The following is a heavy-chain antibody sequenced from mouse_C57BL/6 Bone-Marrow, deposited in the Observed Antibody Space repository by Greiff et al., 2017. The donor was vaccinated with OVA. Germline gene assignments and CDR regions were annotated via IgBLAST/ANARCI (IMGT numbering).Heavy chain of an antibody. CDR3: ARRNWDYFDY. CDR1: GFTFSDYG. V-gene: IGHV5-17*01. D-gene: IGHD4-1*01. J-gene: IGHJ2*01. CDR2: ISSGSSTI. Sequence: DVKLVESGGGLVKPGGSLKLSCAASGFTFSDYGMHWVRQAPEKGLEWVAYISSGSSTIYYADTVKGRFTISRDNAKNTLFLQMTRLRSEDTAMYYCARRNWDYFDYWGQGTTLTVSS.